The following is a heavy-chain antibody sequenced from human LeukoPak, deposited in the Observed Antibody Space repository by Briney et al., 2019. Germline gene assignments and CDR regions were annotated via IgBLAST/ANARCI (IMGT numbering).Heavy chain of an antibody. CDR3: ARDLDNWNDVGPLDY. J-gene: IGHJ4*02. V-gene: IGHV1-2*02. D-gene: IGHD1-20*01. Sequence: ASVKVSCKASGYTFTGYYMHWVRQAPGQGLEWMGWINPNSGGTNYAQKFQGRVTMTRDTSISTAYMELSRLRSDDTAVYYRARDLDNWNDVGPLDYWGQGTLVTVSS. CDR1: GYTFTGYY. CDR2: INPNSGGT.